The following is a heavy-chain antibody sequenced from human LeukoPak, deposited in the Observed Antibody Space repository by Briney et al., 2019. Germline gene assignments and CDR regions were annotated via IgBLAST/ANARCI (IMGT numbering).Heavy chain of an antibody. CDR2: ISGSGGST. V-gene: IGHV3-23*01. CDR1: GFTFSSYA. D-gene: IGHD3-3*01. J-gene: IGHJ4*02. Sequence: GGSLRLSCAASGFTFSSYAMTWVRQAPGKGLEWVSTISGSGGSTYYTDSVKGRFTISRDNPKNTLDLQMNSLRAEDTAVYYCAKGIGDFWSGPPPDYWGQGTLVTVSS. CDR3: AKGIGDFWSGPPPDY.